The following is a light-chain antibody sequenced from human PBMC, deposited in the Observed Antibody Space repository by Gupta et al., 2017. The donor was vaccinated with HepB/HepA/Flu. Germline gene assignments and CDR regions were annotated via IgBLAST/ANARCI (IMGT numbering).Light chain of an antibody. J-gene: IGKJ4*01. V-gene: IGKV2-28*01. CDR2: LGS. Sequence: DIVMTQSPLSLPVTPGEPASISCRSSQSLLHSNGYNYLDWYLQKPGQSPQLLIYLGSNRASGVPYRFRGSGSGTDFPLKISRVEAEDVGVYYCMQALQTPFTFGGGTKVEIK. CDR3: MQALQTPFT. CDR1: QSLLHSNGYNY.